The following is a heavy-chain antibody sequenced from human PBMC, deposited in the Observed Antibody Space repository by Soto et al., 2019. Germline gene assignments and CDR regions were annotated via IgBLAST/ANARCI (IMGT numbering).Heavy chain of an antibody. CDR1: GGSLGSYY. D-gene: IGHD6-19*01. Sequence: SETLSVSCPVAGGSLGSYYGSWIRQPPGRGLEWIADIYYSGSTNYSPSLKSRVTISVDTSKNQVSLNLSSVTAADTAVYFCATYVPDKLAVAGTSDAFDIWGQGTMVTVSS. CDR2: IYYSGST. J-gene: IGHJ3*02. CDR3: ATYVPDKLAVAGTSDAFDI. V-gene: IGHV4-59*01.